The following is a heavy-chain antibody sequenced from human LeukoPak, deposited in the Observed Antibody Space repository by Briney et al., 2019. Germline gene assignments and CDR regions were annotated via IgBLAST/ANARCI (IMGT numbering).Heavy chain of an antibody. V-gene: IGHV3-23*01. Sequence: PGGSLRLSCAASGFTFSSYAMSWVRQAPGKGLEWVSVISGSGGSTYYADSVKGRFTISRDNSKNTLYLQMNSLRAEDTAVYYCARHLLWFGELSGGFDYWGQGTLVTVSS. CDR1: GFTFSSYA. J-gene: IGHJ4*02. CDR3: ARHLLWFGELSGGFDY. CDR2: ISGSGGST. D-gene: IGHD3-10*01.